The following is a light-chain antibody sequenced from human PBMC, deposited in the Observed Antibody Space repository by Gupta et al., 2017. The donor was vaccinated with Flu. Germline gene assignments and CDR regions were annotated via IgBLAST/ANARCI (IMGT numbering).Light chain of an antibody. Sequence: AIQMTQSPSSLSASVGDRVTITCRASQAIRDDVGWYQQKSGKAPVLLIYGASNLQSAVPSRFSGSGSGTDFTFTISALQPEDSSTYYCLQDYLYPLSFGGGTKVEIK. V-gene: IGKV1-6*01. CDR3: LQDYLYPLS. J-gene: IGKJ4*01. CDR1: QAIRDD. CDR2: GAS.